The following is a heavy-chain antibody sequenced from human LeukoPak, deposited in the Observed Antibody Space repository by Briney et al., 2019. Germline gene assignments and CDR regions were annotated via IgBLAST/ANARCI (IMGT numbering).Heavy chain of an antibody. CDR1: GFTFSSYA. CDR2: ISGSGGST. CDR3: AKLVKERVTTVTKSYYFDY. D-gene: IGHD4-17*01. V-gene: IGHV3-23*01. J-gene: IGHJ4*02. Sequence: PGASLRLSYAASGFTFSSYAMSWVRQAPGKGLEWVSAISGSGGSTYYADSVKGRFTISRDNSKNTLYLQMNSLRAEDTAVYYCAKLVKERVTTVTKSYYFDYWGQGTLVTVSS.